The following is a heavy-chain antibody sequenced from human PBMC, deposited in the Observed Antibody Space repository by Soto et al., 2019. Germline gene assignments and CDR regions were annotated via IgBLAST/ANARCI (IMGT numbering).Heavy chain of an antibody. D-gene: IGHD3-10*01. CDR2: FDPEDGET. V-gene: IGHV1-24*01. CDR3: ATVLRITMVRGVNPFYYYMDV. J-gene: IGHJ6*03. Sequence: ASVKASCKVSGYTLTELSMHWVQQAPGKGLEWMGGFDPEDGETIYAQKFQGRVTMTEDTSTDTAYMELSSLRSEDTAVYYCATVLRITMVRGVNPFYYYMDVWGKGTTVTVSS. CDR1: GYTLTELS.